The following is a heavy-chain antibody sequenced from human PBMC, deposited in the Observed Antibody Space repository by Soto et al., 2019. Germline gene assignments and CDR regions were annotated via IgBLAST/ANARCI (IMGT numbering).Heavy chain of an antibody. V-gene: IGHV1-69*13. J-gene: IGHJ4*02. D-gene: IGHD3-3*01. CDR3: ARGGGRTFDY. Sequence: SVKVSCQDSGGTFSSYAISWVRQAPGQGLEWMGGIIPIFGTANYAQKFQGRVTITADESTSTAYMELSSLRSDDTAVYYCARGGGRTFDYWGQGTLVTVSS. CDR1: GGTFSSYA. CDR2: IIPIFGTA.